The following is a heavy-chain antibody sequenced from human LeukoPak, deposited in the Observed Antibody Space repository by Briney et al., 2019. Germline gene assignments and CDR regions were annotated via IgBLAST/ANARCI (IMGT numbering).Heavy chain of an antibody. J-gene: IGHJ6*02. Sequence: GGSLRLSCAASGFTFSSYSMNWVRQAPGKGLEWLSSISSSSSYIYYADSVKGRFTISRDNAKNSLYLQMNSLRAEDTAVYYCARDGIAVAGTDYYYYGMDVWGQGTTVTVSS. V-gene: IGHV3-21*01. D-gene: IGHD6-19*01. CDR2: ISSSSSYI. CDR3: ARDGIAVAGTDYYYYGMDV. CDR1: GFTFSSYS.